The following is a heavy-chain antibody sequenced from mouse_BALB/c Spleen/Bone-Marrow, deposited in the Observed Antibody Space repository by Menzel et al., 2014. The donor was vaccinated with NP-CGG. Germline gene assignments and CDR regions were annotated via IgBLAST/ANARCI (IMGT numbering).Heavy chain of an antibody. CDR3: ARDVPLYDVGYFDY. D-gene: IGHD2-14*01. V-gene: IGHV5-17*02. CDR2: ISSGSSTI. CDR1: GFTFSSFG. J-gene: IGHJ2*01. Sequence: DVKLVESGGGLVQPGGSRKLSCAASGFTFSSFGMHWVRQAPEKGLEWVAYISSGSSTIYYADTVKGRFTISRGNPKNTLFLQMTSLRSEDTAMYYCARDVPLYDVGYFDYWGQGTTLTVSS.